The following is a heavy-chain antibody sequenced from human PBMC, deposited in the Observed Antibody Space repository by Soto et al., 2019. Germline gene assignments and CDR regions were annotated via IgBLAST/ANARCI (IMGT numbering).Heavy chain of an antibody. CDR2: IYYSGST. V-gene: IGHV4-31*03. Sequence: PSETLSLTCTVSGGSISSHGYYWIWIRQHPVKGLEWIGYIYYSGSTYYNPSLRSRVTISVDTSTNQFSLNLTSVTAADTAVYYCARYIIVLPAAPYYFDYWGQGTLVTGSS. D-gene: IGHD2-2*01. CDR3: ARYIIVLPAAPYYFDY. J-gene: IGHJ4*02. CDR1: GGSISSHGYY.